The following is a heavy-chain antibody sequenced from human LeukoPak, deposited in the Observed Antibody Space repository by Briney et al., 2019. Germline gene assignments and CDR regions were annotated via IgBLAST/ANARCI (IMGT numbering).Heavy chain of an antibody. CDR3: AKARGPYYYYYMDV. CDR2: ISYDGSTK. J-gene: IGHJ6*03. V-gene: IGHV3-30*04. Sequence: PGGSLRLSCAASGLTFSSYAIHWVRQAPGKGLEWVALISYDGSTKYSTDSVKGRFTISRDNSKNTLYLQMNSLRAEDTAVYYCAKARGPYYYYYMDVWGKGTTVTISS. D-gene: IGHD3-10*01. CDR1: GLTFSSYA.